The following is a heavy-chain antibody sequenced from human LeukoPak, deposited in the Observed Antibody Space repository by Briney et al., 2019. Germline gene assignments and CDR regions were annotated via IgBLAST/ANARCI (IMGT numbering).Heavy chain of an antibody. CDR1: GGSFSGYY. CDR2: IDHSGRT. CDR3: ARKSIATAGRKPYDY. J-gene: IGHJ4*02. D-gene: IGHD6-13*01. V-gene: IGHV4-34*01. Sequence: SETLSLTCAVYGGSFSGYYWSWIRQPPGKGLEWIGEIDHSGRTNSNASLKSRVTISVDVSKNQFSLRLTSVTAADTAVYYCARKSIATAGRKPYDYWDQGALVTVSS.